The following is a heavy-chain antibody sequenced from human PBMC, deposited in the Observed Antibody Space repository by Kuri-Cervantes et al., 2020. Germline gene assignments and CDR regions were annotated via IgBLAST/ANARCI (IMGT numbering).Heavy chain of an antibody. J-gene: IGHJ6*02. CDR2: IKCDGSEK. D-gene: IGHD3-9*01. V-gene: IGHV3-52*01. CDR3: ARRGGFDWLLNYYYYGMDV. Sequence: GESLKISCAASGFTFSSSWMHWVCQAPEKGLEWVADIKCDGSEKYYVDSVKGRLTISRDNAKNSLYLQVNSLRAEDMTVYYCARRGGFDWLLNYYYYGMDVWGQGTTVTVSS. CDR1: GFTFSSSW.